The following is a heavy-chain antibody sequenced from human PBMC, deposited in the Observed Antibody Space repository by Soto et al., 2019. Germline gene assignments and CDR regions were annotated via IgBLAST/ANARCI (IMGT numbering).Heavy chain of an antibody. CDR1: GDSVSSNSAA. J-gene: IGHJ5*02. Sequence: SQTLSLTCAISGDSVSSNSAAWNWIRQSPSRGLEWLGRTYYRSKWYNDYAVSVKSRITINPGTSKNQFSLQLNSVTPEDTAVYYWAAGGTIWSLQGWFDPWGQGTLVTVSS. V-gene: IGHV6-1*01. CDR3: AAGGTIWSLQGWFDP. D-gene: IGHD2-15*01. CDR2: TYYRSKWYN.